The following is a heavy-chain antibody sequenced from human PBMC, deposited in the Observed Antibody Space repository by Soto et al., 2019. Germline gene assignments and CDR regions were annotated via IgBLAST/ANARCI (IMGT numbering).Heavy chain of an antibody. V-gene: IGHV4-34*01. D-gene: IGHD3-22*01. J-gene: IGHJ4*02. CDR2: INHSGST. Sequence: PSETLSLTCAVYGGSFSGYYWSWIRQPPGKGLEWIGEINHSGSTNYNPSLKSRVTISVDTSKNQFSLKLSSVTAADTAVYYCARVEYYYDSSGYYYGPFDYWGQGTLVTVSS. CDR3: ARVEYYYDSSGYYYGPFDY. CDR1: GGSFSGYY.